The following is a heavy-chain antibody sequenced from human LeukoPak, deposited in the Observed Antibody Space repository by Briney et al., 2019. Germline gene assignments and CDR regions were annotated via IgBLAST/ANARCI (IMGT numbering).Heavy chain of an antibody. CDR2: IYSGGTT. CDR3: TREPRSDDGFDI. D-gene: IGHD1-14*01. CDR1: GVTVRSYY. Sequence: GGSLRLSCSAFGVTVRSYYMSWVRQAPGKGLEWVSVIYSGGTTYYADSVKGRFTISRDNSKNTVYLQMNRLRAEDTAVYYCTREPRSDDGFDIWGQGTMVTVSS. J-gene: IGHJ3*02. V-gene: IGHV3-66*01.